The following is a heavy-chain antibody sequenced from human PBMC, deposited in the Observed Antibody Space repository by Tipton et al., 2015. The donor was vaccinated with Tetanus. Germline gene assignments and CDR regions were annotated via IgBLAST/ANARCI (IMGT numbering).Heavy chain of an antibody. J-gene: IGHJ4*02. Sequence: TLSLTCALSGGLITTGGYSWGWIRQTPGQGLEWIGYIYQTDSTYYNPSLKSRVTISVDTSKNQFSLKLSSVTAADTAVYYCARGTGDYWGQGTLVTVSS. D-gene: IGHD1-14*01. CDR1: GGLITTGGYS. V-gene: IGHV4-30-2*01. CDR3: ARGTGDY. CDR2: IYQTDST.